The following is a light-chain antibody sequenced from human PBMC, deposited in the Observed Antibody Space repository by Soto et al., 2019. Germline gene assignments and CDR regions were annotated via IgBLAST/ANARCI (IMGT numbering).Light chain of an antibody. CDR2: GAS. V-gene: IGKV3-15*01. CDR1: QTLRRT. CDR3: HVYNTWPWT. Sequence: EIVLTQSPGTLSLSPGERDTLSCRASQTLRRTYIAWYQQIPGQAPRVLIYGASTRATGIPARFSGSGSGTEFILTIRSLQSEDFAVYYCHVYNTWPWTFGQGARVDIK. J-gene: IGKJ1*01.